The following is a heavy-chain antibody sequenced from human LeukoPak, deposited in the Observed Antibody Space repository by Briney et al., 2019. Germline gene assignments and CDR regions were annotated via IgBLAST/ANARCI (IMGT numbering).Heavy chain of an antibody. Sequence: GESLKISCKGSGYSFTTYWIGWVRQMPGKGLEWMGFIYPGDSETKYSPSFQGQVTISADKSISTAYLQWSSLKASDTAMYYCARLLHDFWSGPTTHYFDYWGQGTLVTVSS. CDR2: IYPGDSET. V-gene: IGHV5-51*01. CDR3: ARLLHDFWSGPTTHYFDY. CDR1: GYSFTTYW. D-gene: IGHD3-3*01. J-gene: IGHJ4*02.